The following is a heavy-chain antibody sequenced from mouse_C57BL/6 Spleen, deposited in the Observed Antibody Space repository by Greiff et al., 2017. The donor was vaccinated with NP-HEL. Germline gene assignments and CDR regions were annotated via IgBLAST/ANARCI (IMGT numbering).Heavy chain of an antibody. CDR3: ARGGYYYGSRGAMDY. J-gene: IGHJ4*01. Sequence: VQLQQSGPELVKPGASVKMSCKASGYTFTDYNMHWVKQSHGKSLEWIGYINPNNGGTSYNQKFKGKATLTGNKSSSTAYMQLSSLTSEDSAVYYCARGGYYYGSRGAMDYWGQGTSVTVSS. V-gene: IGHV1-22*01. CDR1: GYTFTDYN. CDR2: INPNNGGT. D-gene: IGHD1-1*01.